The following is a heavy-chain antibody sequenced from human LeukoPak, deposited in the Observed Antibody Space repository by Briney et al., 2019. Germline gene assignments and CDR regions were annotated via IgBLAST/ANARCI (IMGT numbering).Heavy chain of an antibody. CDR2: ISSSGSTI. J-gene: IGHJ6*03. Sequence: SGGSLRLSCAASGFTFSDYYMSWIRQAPGKGLEWVSYISSSGSTIYYADSVKGRFTISRDNAKNSLYLQMNSLRAEDTAVYYCARTPSPQYYYYMDVWGKGTTVTVSS. V-gene: IGHV3-11*04. CDR3: ARTPSPQYYYYMDV. CDR1: GFTFSDYY.